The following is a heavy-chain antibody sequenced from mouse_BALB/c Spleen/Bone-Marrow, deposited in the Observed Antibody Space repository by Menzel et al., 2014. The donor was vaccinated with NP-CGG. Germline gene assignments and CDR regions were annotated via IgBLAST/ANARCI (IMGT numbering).Heavy chain of an antibody. CDR1: GLNIKDTY. CDR3: ALISTATFSYWYFDV. D-gene: IGHD1-2*01. V-gene: IGHV14-3*02. J-gene: IGHJ1*01. Sequence: VQLQQSGAELVKPGASVKLSCTASGLNIKDTYMHWVKRRPEQGLEWIGRIDPANGYSIYDPKFQGKATITADTTSNTAHLQLSSLTSEDTAVYYCALISTATFSYWYFDVWCAGTTVTVSS. CDR2: IDPANGYS.